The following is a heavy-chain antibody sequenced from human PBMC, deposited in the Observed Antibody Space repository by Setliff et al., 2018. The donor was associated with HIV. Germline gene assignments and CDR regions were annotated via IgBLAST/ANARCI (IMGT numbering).Heavy chain of an antibody. CDR1: AYSFTAHY. Sequence: ASVKVSCKASAYSFTAHYIHWVRQAPGQGLEWMGWINPNSGGTNYAQKFQGSVTMTRDTSISTAYMELTTLSSGDTAVYYCAVMGFCSGNSCYRTEGFDYWGRGTL. J-gene: IGHJ4*02. CDR3: AVMGFCSGNSCYRTEGFDY. CDR2: INPNSGGT. D-gene: IGHD2-15*01. V-gene: IGHV1-2*02.